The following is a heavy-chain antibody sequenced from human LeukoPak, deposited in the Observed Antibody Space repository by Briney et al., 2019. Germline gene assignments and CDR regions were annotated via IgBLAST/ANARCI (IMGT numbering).Heavy chain of an antibody. D-gene: IGHD5-12*01. V-gene: IGHV3-11*04. Sequence: GGSLRLSCVASGFTFSDYYMSWIRQAPGKGLEWISYITNSGSTTFYADSVKGRFTVSRDNSKNTLYLQMKSLRAEDTAVYYCAKGGGYEAQYYYYYLDVWGKGTTVTISS. CDR3: AKGGGYEAQYYYYYLDV. CDR2: ITNSGSTT. J-gene: IGHJ6*03. CDR1: GFTFSDYY.